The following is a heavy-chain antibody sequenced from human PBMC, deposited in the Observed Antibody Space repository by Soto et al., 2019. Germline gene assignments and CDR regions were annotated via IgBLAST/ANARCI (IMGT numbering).Heavy chain of an antibody. J-gene: IGHJ6*02. CDR2: IYHSGST. CDR1: GGSISSSNW. Sequence: QVQLQESGPGLVKPSGTLSLTCAVSGGSISSSNWWSWVRQPPGKGLEWIGEIYHSGSTNYNPSLKSRVTLSVDKSKNQFSLKLRSATAADTAVYYCARFFPHYYGMDVWGQGTTVTVSS. CDR3: ARFFPHYYGMDV. V-gene: IGHV4-4*02.